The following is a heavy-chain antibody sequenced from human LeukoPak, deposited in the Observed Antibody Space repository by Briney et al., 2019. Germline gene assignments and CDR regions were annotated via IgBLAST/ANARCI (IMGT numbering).Heavy chain of an antibody. CDR2: INPSGGST. Sequence: AAVNVSCKASGYTFTSYYMHWVRQAPGQGLEWMGIINPSGGSTSYAQKFQGRVTMTRVTSRSTVYMELRSLRSEDTAVYYCARFSDLDAFDIWGQGTMVTVSS. CDR3: ARFSDLDAFDI. V-gene: IGHV1-46*01. D-gene: IGHD3-10*01. CDR1: GYTFTSYY. J-gene: IGHJ3*02.